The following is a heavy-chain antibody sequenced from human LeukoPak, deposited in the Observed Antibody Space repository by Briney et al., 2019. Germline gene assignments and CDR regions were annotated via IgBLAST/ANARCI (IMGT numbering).Heavy chain of an antibody. CDR2: IGNSGSPI. CDR3: VRGPSDSSLPGY. D-gene: IGHD3-22*01. Sequence: PGGSLGLSCAASGFTFSDYYMSWIRQAPGKGVEWVSYIGNSGSPIYYADSVKGRFTISRDNAKNSLYLQMNSLRAEDTAVYYCVRGPSDSSLPGYWGQGTLVAVSS. J-gene: IGHJ4*02. V-gene: IGHV3-11*01. CDR1: GFTFSDYY.